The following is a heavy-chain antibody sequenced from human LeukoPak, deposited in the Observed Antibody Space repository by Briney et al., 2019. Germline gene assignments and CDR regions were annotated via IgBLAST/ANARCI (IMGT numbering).Heavy chain of an antibody. CDR3: ARVPSDVAGLLDY. D-gene: IGHD6-19*01. V-gene: IGHV4-31*03. CDR2: IYYSGST. Sequence: PSGTLSLTCTVSGGSISSGGYYWSWIRQHPGKGLEWIGYIYYSGSTYYNPSLKSRVTISVDTSKNQFSLKLSSVTAADTAVYYCARVPSDVAGLLDYWGQGTLVTVSS. CDR1: GGSISSGGYY. J-gene: IGHJ4*02.